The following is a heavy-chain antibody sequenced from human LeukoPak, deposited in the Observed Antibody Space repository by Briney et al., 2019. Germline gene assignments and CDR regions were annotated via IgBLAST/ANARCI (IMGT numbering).Heavy chain of an antibody. V-gene: IGHV4-61*02. CDR1: GVSISSGGYF. J-gene: IGHJ3*02. CDR2: FYVSGST. D-gene: IGHD2-2*01. Sequence: SETLSLTCTVSGVSISSGGYFWSWIRQPAGKGLEWIGRFYVSGSTNYNPSLQSRVTISVDTSKNQSSLKLTSVTAADTAVYYCAVGNCPTTSCYPGVAFDIWGQGTMVTVSS. CDR3: AVGNCPTTSCYPGVAFDI.